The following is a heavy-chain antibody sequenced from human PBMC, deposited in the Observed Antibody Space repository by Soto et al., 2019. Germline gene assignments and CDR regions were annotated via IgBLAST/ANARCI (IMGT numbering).Heavy chain of an antibody. D-gene: IGHD5-18*01. CDR2: ISGSGGSP. V-gene: IGHV3-23*01. CDR3: AKEAGYSYGYDGMDV. CDR1: GFTFSSYA. J-gene: IGHJ6*02. Sequence: EVQLLESGGGLVQPGGSLRLSCAASGFTFSSYAMSWVRQAPGKGLEWVSAISGSGGSPYFADSVKGRFTISRDNSKSTLYLQTNSLRADDTAVYYCAKEAGYSYGYDGMDVWGQGTTVTVSS.